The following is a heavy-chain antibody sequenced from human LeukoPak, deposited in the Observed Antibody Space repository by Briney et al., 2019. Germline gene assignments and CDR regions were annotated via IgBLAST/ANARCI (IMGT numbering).Heavy chain of an antibody. CDR2: ISGSGGST. D-gene: IGHD3-9*01. Sequence: GGSLRLSCAASGFTFSSYAISRVRQAPGKGLEWVSPISGSGGSTYYADSVKGRFTISRDNSKNTLYLQMNSLRAEDTAVYYCAKGSKLRYFDWLLHYYGMDVWGQGTTVTVSS. V-gene: IGHV3-23*01. CDR3: AKGSKLRYFDWLLHYYGMDV. CDR1: GFTFSSYA. J-gene: IGHJ6*02.